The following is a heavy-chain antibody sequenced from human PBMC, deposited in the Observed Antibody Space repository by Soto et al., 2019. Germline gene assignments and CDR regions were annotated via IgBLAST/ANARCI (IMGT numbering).Heavy chain of an antibody. D-gene: IGHD5-12*01. CDR2: IYYSGST. V-gene: IGHV4-59*01. CDR1: GDSIRSYY. Sequence: SETLSLTCTVSGDSIRSYYWTWIRQPPGKGLELIGYIYYSGSTRYNPSLKSRVTISVDMSKNQFSLKLSSVIAADTAVYYCARAYGGFDDGLDVWGQGTAVTVSS. J-gene: IGHJ6*02. CDR3: ARAYGGFDDGLDV.